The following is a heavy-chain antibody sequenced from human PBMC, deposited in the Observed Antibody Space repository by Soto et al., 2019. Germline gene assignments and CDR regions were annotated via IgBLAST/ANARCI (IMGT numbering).Heavy chain of an antibody. CDR3: AKDARYCSGGSCYYFDY. J-gene: IGHJ4*02. D-gene: IGHD2-15*01. CDR1: GFTFSSYG. Sequence: GGALRVSCADSGFTFSSYGMHWVRQAPGKGLEWVAVISYDGSNKHYADSVKGRFTISRDNSKNTLYLQMNSLRAEDTAVYYCAKDARYCSGGSCYYFDYWGQGTLVTVSS. CDR2: ISYDGSNK. V-gene: IGHV3-30*18.